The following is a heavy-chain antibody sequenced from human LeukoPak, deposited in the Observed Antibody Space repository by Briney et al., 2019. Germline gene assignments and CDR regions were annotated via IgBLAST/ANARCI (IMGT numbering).Heavy chain of an antibody. CDR3: ATSMATRDYYYYYYMDV. CDR1: GGTFSSYA. CDR2: IIPIFGTA. D-gene: IGHD5-24*01. Sequence: SVKVSCKASGGTFSSYAISWVRQAPGQGLEWMGGIIPIFGTANYAQKFQGRVTITADESTSTAYMELSSLRSEDTAVYYCATSMATRDYYYYYYMDVWGKGTTVIISS. V-gene: IGHV1-69*13. J-gene: IGHJ6*03.